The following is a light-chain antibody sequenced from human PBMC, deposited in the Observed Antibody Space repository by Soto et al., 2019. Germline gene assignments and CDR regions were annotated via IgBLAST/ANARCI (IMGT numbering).Light chain of an antibody. CDR3: QQCDSTPWT. CDR1: PRITNY. Sequence: DLKMTQCPSSLSASVGDRVTITCRARPRITNYLNWYQQKPGKAPKLLIYAASSLQSGVPSRFSGSGSGTDFTLTIASLEPEDFATYYCQQCDSTPWTFGQGTKVDI. V-gene: IGKV1-39*01. CDR2: AAS. J-gene: IGKJ1*01.